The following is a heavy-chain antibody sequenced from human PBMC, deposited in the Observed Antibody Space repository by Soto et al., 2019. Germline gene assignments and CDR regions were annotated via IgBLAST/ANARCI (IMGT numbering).Heavy chain of an antibody. CDR2: ISSDGNHK. Sequence: QVQLVESGGGVVQPGRSLRLSCAASGFTVSAYTMHWVRQAPGKGLEWVAGISSDGNHKYYTDSVKGRFTISRDTSTNTLYLQMNSLRAEDTAVYYCARWEQPLFDYWGQGTLVTVSS. D-gene: IGHD1-26*01. CDR3: ARWEQPLFDY. V-gene: IGHV3-30-3*01. J-gene: IGHJ4*02. CDR1: GFTVSAYT.